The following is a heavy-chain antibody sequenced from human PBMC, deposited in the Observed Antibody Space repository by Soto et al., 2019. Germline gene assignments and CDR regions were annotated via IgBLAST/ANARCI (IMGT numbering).Heavy chain of an antibody. CDR2: ISGSGGST. V-gene: IGHV3-23*01. CDR1: GFTFSSYA. D-gene: IGHD3-9*01. Sequence: WGSLRFSCAASGFTFSSYAMSWVRQAPGKGLEWVSAISGSGGSTYYADSVKGRFTISRDNSKNTLYLQMNSLRAEDTAVYYCAKDSTYYDILTGYYTDYWGQGTLVTVSS. J-gene: IGHJ4*02. CDR3: AKDSTYYDILTGYYTDY.